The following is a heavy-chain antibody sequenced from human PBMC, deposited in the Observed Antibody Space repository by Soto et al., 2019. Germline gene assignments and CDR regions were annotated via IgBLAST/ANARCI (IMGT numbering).Heavy chain of an antibody. CDR3: AIYSSSWYRSYGMDV. D-gene: IGHD6-13*01. V-gene: IGHV5-51*01. J-gene: IGHJ6*02. CDR2: IYPGDSDT. Sequence: GESLKISCKGSGYSFTSYWIGWVGQMPGKGLEWMGIIYPGDSDTRYSPSFQGQVTISADKSISTAYLQWSSLKASDTAMYYCAIYSSSWYRSYGMDVWGQGTTVTVSS. CDR1: GYSFTSYW.